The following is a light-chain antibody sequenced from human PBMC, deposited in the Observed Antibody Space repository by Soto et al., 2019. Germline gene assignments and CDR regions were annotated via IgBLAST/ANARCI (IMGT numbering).Light chain of an antibody. CDR1: QSVSSSY. Sequence: EIVLTQSPGTLSLSPGERVTLSCRASQSVSSSYLAWYQQKPGQAPRLLIYGASSRATGISDRFSGSGSGKDFTLTISRLEPEDFAVYYWQQYGSSLSITFGQGTRLENK. CDR3: QQYGSSLSIT. CDR2: GAS. J-gene: IGKJ5*01. V-gene: IGKV3-20*01.